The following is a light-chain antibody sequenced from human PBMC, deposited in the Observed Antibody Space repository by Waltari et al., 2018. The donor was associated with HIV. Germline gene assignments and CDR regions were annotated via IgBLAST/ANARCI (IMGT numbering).Light chain of an antibody. V-gene: IGLV9-49*01. J-gene: IGLJ3*02. CDR1: SGYSNYN. CDR3: GADHGSGSNFVWV. CDR2: VGTGGIVG. Sequence: QSVLTQPPSASASLGASVTLTCTLSSGYSNYNVDWYQQSPGKGPRFVMRVGTGGIVGSKGDGIPDRFSVLGSGLNRYLTIKNIQEEDESDYHCGADHGSGSNFVWVFGGGTKLTVL.